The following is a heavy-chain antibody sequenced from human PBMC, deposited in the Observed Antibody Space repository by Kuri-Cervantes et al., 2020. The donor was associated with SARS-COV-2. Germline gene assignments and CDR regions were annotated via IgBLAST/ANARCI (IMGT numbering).Heavy chain of an antibody. CDR2: IWYDGSNK. J-gene: IGHJ6*02. V-gene: IGHV3-33*08. CDR3: ARDVEQWLVRSFWYYGMDV. CDR1: GVTVSSNY. D-gene: IGHD6-19*01. Sequence: GGSLRLSCAASGVTVSSNYMSWVRQAPGKGLEWVAVIWYDGSNKYYADSVKGRFTISRDNSKNTLYLQMNSPRAEDTAVYYCARDVEQWLVRSFWYYGMDVWGQGTTVTVSS.